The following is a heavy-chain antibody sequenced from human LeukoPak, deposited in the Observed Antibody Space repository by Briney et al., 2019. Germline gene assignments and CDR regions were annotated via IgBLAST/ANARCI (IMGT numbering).Heavy chain of an antibody. Sequence: SGGPLRLSCVASGFTLRSYVMNWVRQTPGKGLEWVSSISGSGDSTFYADSVKGRFSISRDNSKNTLYLQVNGLRTEDTAVYYCAKDRLLNCRGDCYIFDYWGQGTVVTVSS. CDR2: ISGSGDST. CDR3: AKDRLLNCRGDCYIFDY. D-gene: IGHD2-21*02. J-gene: IGHJ4*02. CDR1: GFTLRSYV. V-gene: IGHV3-23*01.